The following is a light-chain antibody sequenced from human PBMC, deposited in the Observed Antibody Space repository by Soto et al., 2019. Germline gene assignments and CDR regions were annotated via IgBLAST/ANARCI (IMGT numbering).Light chain of an antibody. Sequence: QSALTQPASVSGSPGQSITISCTGTSSDVGGYNYVSWYQQHPGKAPKLMIFDVSYRPSGVSIRFSGSKSGNTASLTISGLQAEDEADYYRRSFTSTSTFVGFGGGTKLTVL. J-gene: IGLJ2*01. CDR3: RSFTSTSTFVG. CDR2: DVS. CDR1: SSDVGGYNY. V-gene: IGLV2-14*01.